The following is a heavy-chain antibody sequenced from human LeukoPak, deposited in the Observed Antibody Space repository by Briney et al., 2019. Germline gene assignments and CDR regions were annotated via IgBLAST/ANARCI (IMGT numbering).Heavy chain of an antibody. V-gene: IGHV4-4*09. CDR1: GGSISSYY. Sequence: SETLSLTCTVSGGSISSYYWSWIRQPPGKGLEWIGYIYTSGSTNYNPSPKSRVTISVDTSKNQFSLKLSSVTAADTAVYYCARSLRLNWFDPWGQGTLVTVSS. CDR3: ARSLRLNWFDP. CDR2: IYTSGST. D-gene: IGHD3-16*01. J-gene: IGHJ5*02.